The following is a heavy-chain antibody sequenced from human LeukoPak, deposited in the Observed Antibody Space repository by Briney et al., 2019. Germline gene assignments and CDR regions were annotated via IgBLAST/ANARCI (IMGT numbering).Heavy chain of an antibody. CDR1: GGSFSGYY. J-gene: IGHJ4*02. V-gene: IGHV4-34*01. CDR2: INHSGST. D-gene: IGHD5-12*01. CDR3: ARQLVATLAAFDY. Sequence: SETLSLTCAVYGGSFSGYYWSWIRQPPGKGLEWIGEINHSGSTNYNPSLKSRVTISVDTSKNQFSLKLSSVTAADTAVYYCARQLVATLAAFDYWGQGTLVTVSS.